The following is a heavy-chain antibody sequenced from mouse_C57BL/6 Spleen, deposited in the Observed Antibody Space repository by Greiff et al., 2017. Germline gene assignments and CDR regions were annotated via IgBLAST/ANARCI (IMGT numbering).Heavy chain of an antibody. J-gene: IGHJ1*03. CDR1: GYSFPGYY. CDR2: INPSTGGT. Sequence: EVQLQQSGPELVKPGASVKISCKASGYSFPGYYMNWVKQSPEKSLEWIGEINPSTGGTTYNQKFKAKATLTVDKSSSTAYMQLKSLTSEDSAVYYCARYYYGSPSYWYFDVWGTGTTVTVSS. CDR3: ARYYYGSPSYWYFDV. D-gene: IGHD1-1*01. V-gene: IGHV1-42*01.